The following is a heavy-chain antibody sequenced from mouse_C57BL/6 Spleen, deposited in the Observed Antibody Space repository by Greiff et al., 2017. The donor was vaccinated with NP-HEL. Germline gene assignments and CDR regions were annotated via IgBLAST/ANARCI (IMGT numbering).Heavy chain of an antibody. CDR2: INYDGSST. Sequence: EVKVVESEGGLVQPGSSMKLSCTASGFTFSDYYMAWVRQVPEKGLEWVANINYDGSSTYYLDSLNSRFIIARDNAKNILYLQMSSLKSEDTATYYCARDDSPFDYWGQGTTLTVSS. CDR3: ARDDSPFDY. V-gene: IGHV5-16*01. J-gene: IGHJ2*01. CDR1: GFTFSDYY. D-gene: IGHD2-4*01.